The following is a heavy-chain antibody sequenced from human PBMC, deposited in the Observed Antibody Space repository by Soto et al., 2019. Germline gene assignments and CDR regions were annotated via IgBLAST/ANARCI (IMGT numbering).Heavy chain of an antibody. D-gene: IGHD5-12*01. CDR1: GYTFTSYG. CDR3: ARVQSGYDFAY. CDR2: ISAYNGNT. Sequence: SGYTFTSYGINWVRQAPGQGLERMGWISAYNGNTHYAQKLQGRVTMTTDTSTSIAYIELRSLRSDDTAVYYCARVQSGYDFAYWGQGTLVTVSS. J-gene: IGHJ4*02. V-gene: IGHV1-18*01.